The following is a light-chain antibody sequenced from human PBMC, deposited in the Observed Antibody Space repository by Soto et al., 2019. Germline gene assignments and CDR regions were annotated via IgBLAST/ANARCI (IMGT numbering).Light chain of an antibody. CDR3: QQRSNWPPWT. V-gene: IGKV3D-20*02. CDR2: DAS. CDR1: QSVRSNY. Sequence: EIVLTQSPDTLSLSPGERATLSCRASQSVRSNYLAWYQQKPGQAPRFLIYDASSRATGIPDRFSGSGSGTDFTLTISRLEPEDFAVYYCQQRSNWPPWTFGQGNKV. J-gene: IGKJ1*01.